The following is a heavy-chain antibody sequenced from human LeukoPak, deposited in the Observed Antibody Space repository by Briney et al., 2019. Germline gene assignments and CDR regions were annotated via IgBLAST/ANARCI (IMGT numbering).Heavy chain of an antibody. CDR2: INSDGSST. Sequence: PGGSLRLSCAASGFTFSSYWMHWVRQAPGKGLVWVSRINSDGSSTSYADSVKGRFTISRDNAKNTLYLQMNSLRAEDTAVYYCARGDSSSWYGGSYYYYGMDVWGQGTMVTVSS. CDR3: ARGDSSSWYGGSYYYYGMDV. J-gene: IGHJ6*02. V-gene: IGHV3-74*01. CDR1: GFTFSSYW. D-gene: IGHD6-13*01.